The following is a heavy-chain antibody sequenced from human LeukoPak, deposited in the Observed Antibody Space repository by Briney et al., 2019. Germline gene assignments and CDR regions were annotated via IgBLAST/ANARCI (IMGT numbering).Heavy chain of an antibody. V-gene: IGHV3-48*02. CDR1: GFIFRSHT. CDR2: ISSTSGTI. CDR3: ARDYYGIVV. Sequence: GGSLRLSCAASGFIFRSHTMNWVRQGPGKGLEWVSYISSTSGTIYYADSVKGRFTISRDNAKNSLYLQMNSLRDEDTAVYYCARDYYGIVVWGQGTTGTVSS. J-gene: IGHJ6*02.